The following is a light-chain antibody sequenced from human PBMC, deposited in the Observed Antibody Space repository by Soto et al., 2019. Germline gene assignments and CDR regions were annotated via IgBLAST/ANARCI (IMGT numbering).Light chain of an antibody. CDR1: NSDVGAYNS. CDR3: SSYTSSNSVI. V-gene: IGLV2-14*03. CDR2: DVS. J-gene: IGLJ2*01. Sequence: QSALTQPASVSGSPGQSITISCTGTNSDVGAYNSVSWYQRHPGKAPKLIIFDVSYRPSGVSDRFSGSKSGSTASLTISGLQAEDEADYYCSSYTSSNSVIFGGGTKLTVL.